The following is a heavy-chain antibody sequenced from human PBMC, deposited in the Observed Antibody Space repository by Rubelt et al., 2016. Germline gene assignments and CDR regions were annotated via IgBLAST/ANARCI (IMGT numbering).Heavy chain of an antibody. V-gene: IGHV3-53*01. Sequence: EVQLVESGGGLIQPGGSLRLSCAASGFTVSTNFMNWVRQAPGKGLEWVSVLYSGGSTYYADSVKGRFTISRDNSKNTLYLQRNNLRAEDTALDYCAKEEQKGGSGRYYYDYWGQGTAVTVSA. J-gene: IGHJ4*02. D-gene: IGHD3-10*01. CDR1: GFTVSTNF. CDR3: AKEEQKGGSGRYYYDY. CDR2: LYSGGST.